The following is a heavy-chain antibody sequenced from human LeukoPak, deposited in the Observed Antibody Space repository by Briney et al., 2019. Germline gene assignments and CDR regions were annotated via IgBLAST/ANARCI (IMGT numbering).Heavy chain of an antibody. V-gene: IGHV3-11*01. CDR3: ARERGYTYGAAFDY. Sequence: PGGSLRLSCAASGFIFSDYYMSWIRQAPGKGLERVSYISSSGNTIYYADSVKGRFTISRDNAKNSLYLQMNSLRAEDTAVYYCARERGYTYGAAFDYWGQGTLVTVSS. J-gene: IGHJ4*02. CDR1: GFIFSDYY. D-gene: IGHD5-18*01. CDR2: ISSSGNTI.